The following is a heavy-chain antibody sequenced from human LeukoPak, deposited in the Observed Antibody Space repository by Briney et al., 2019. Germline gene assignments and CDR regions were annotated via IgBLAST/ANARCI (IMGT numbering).Heavy chain of an antibody. V-gene: IGHV3-30*02. Sequence: GGSLRLSCAASGFTFSSYGMHWVRQAPGKGLEWVAFIRYDGSNKYYADSVKGRFTISRDNSKNTLYLQMNSLRAEDTAVYYCAREGYGSGSYYETAFDIWGQGTMVTVSS. D-gene: IGHD3-10*01. CDR2: IRYDGSNK. CDR3: AREGYGSGSYYETAFDI. J-gene: IGHJ3*02. CDR1: GFTFSSYG.